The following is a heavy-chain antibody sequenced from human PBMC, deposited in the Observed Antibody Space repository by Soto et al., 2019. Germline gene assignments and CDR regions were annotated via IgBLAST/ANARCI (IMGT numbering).Heavy chain of an antibody. V-gene: IGHV3-30-3*01. D-gene: IGHD2-21*02. CDR2: ISYDGSNK. Sequence: GGSLRLSCAASGFTFSSYATHWVRQAPGKGLEWVAVISYDGSNKYYADSAKGRFTISRDNSKNTLYLQMNSLRAEDTAVYYCARSLAYCGGDCSPEDYYYYGMDVWGQGTTVTVSS. CDR3: ARSLAYCGGDCSPEDYYYYGMDV. J-gene: IGHJ6*02. CDR1: GFTFSSYA.